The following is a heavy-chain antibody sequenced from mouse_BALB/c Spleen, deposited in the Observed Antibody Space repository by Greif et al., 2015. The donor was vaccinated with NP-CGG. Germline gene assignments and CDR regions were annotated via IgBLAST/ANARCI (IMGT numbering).Heavy chain of an antibody. Sequence: EVQLQQSGAELVKPGASVKLSCTASGFNIKDTYMHWVKQRPEQGLEWIGRIDPANGNTKYDPKFQGKATITADTSSNTAYLQLSSLTSEDTAVYYCARYTTVPWRYFDVWGAGTTVTVSS. J-gene: IGHJ1*01. V-gene: IGHV14-3*02. CDR1: GFNIKDTY. D-gene: IGHD1-1*01. CDR3: ARYTTVPWRYFDV. CDR2: IDPANGNT.